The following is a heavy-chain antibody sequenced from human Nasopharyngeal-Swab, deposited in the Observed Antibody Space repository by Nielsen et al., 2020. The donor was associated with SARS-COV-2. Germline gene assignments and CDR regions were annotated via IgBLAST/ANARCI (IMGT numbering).Heavy chain of an antibody. CDR1: GFTFSSYS. D-gene: IGHD1-26*01. V-gene: IGHV3-21*01. J-gene: IGHJ4*02. CDR2: ISRSSSYI. CDR3: GRDGSNKWGIKTDY. Sequence: GGSLRLSCAASGFTFSSYSMNWVRQAPGKGLEWVSSISRSSSYIYYADSVKGRFTISRDNAKNSLYLQMNSLRAEDTAVYYCGRDGSNKWGIKTDYLGQGTLVTVSS.